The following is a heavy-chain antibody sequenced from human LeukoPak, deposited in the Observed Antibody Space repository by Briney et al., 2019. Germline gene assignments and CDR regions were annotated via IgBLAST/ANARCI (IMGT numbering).Heavy chain of an antibody. J-gene: IGHJ4*02. Sequence: PGGSLRLSCAASGFTFSSYAMSWVRQAPGKGLEWVSAISGSGGSTYYADPVKGRFTISRDNSKNTLYLQMNSLRAEDTAVYYCAKDLVRYDDVGTPDYWGQGTLVTVSS. V-gene: IGHV3-23*01. D-gene: IGHD3-22*01. CDR1: GFTFSSYA. CDR2: ISGSGGST. CDR3: AKDLVRYDDVGTPDY.